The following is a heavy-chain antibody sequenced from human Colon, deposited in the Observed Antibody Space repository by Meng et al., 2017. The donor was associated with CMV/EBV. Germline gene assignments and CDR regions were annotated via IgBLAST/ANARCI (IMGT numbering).Heavy chain of an antibody. CDR1: GYSFNTYG. J-gene: IGHJ4*02. CDR2: ISGSNGNT. V-gene: IGHV1-18*01. D-gene: IGHD3-10*01. CDR3: ARGGGYFSAGSYPAYFDQ. Sequence: ASVKVSCKTSGYSFNTYGVTWVRQAPGQGLEWMGWISGSNGNTNYARRLQGRVTLTTDSSTSTAYLELGGLTSDDTAVYYCARGGGYFSAGSYPAYFDQWGQGTLVTVSS.